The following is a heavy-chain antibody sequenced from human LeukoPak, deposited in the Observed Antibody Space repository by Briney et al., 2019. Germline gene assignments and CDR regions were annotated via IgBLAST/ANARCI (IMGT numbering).Heavy chain of an antibody. Sequence: GGSLRLSCAAPGFTFSRYWMQWVRQAPGKGLVWVSHINSDGSSTTYADSVKGRFTTSRDNAKNTLYLQMNGLRDEDTAVYYCVRDNFGVDYWGQGTLVTVSS. CDR2: INSDGSST. V-gene: IGHV3-74*03. J-gene: IGHJ4*02. CDR1: GFTFSRYW. D-gene: IGHD3-16*01. CDR3: VRDNFGVDY.